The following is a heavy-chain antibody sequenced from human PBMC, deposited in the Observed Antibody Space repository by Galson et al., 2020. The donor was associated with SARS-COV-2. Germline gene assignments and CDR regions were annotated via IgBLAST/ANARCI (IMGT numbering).Heavy chain of an antibody. J-gene: IGHJ3*02. D-gene: IGHD1-26*01. V-gene: IGHV3-23*01. CDR2: ISSNGART. CDR1: GFTFSSYA. Sequence: GESLKIPCAASGFTFSSYAMSWVRQAPGKGLEWVSAISSNGARTHYADSVKGRFTISRDNSKSTLYLQMTSLRAEDTALYYCAKEEKNREADAFDIWGQGTMVTVSS. CDR3: AKEEKNREADAFDI.